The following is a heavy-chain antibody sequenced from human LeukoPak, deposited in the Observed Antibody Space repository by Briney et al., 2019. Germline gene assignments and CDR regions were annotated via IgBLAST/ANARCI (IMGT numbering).Heavy chain of an antibody. CDR1: GGSISSYY. D-gene: IGHD2-8*01. J-gene: IGHJ6*02. CDR3: AGAAGVYYYYGMDV. Sequence: SETLSLTCTASGGSISSYYWSWIRQPPGKGLEWIGYIYYSGSTNYNPSLKSRVTISVDTSKNQFSLKLSSVTAADTAVYYCAGAAGVYYYYGMDVWGQGTTVTVSS. V-gene: IGHV4-59*01. CDR2: IYYSGST.